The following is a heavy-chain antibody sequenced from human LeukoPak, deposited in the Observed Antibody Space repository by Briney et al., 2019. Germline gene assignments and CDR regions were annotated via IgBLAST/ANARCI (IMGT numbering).Heavy chain of an antibody. V-gene: IGHV3-7*01. D-gene: IGHD2-21*01. CDR1: GFTFSSYW. Sequence: GGSLRLSCAASGFTFSSYWMSWVRQAPGKGLEWVANIKQDGSEKYYVDSVKGRFTISRDNAKNSLYLQMNSLRAEDTAVYYCARELAYLWVAAGGSDYWGQGTLVTVSS. CDR3: ARELAYLWVAAGGSDY. J-gene: IGHJ4*02. CDR2: IKQDGSEK.